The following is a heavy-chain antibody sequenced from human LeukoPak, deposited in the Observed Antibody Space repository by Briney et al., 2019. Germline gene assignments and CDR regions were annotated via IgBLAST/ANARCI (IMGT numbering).Heavy chain of an antibody. J-gene: IGHJ4*02. Sequence: PGGSLRLSCAVSGFTFSTYRMNWVRQAPGMGLEWVSYISSSSSITYCADSVKGRFTISRDNAKNSLFLQMDSLRDEDTAVYYCARSGYSGYEFDHWGQGTRVTVSS. CDR3: ARSGYSGYEFDH. CDR1: GFTFSTYR. V-gene: IGHV3-48*02. CDR2: ISSSSSIT. D-gene: IGHD5-12*01.